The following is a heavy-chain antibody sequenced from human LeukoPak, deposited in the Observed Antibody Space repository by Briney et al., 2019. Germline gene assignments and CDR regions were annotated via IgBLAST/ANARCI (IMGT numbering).Heavy chain of an antibody. CDR1: GFTVSSNY. CDR2: IYSGGST. J-gene: IGHJ6*03. D-gene: IGHD4-17*01. CDR3: ARGRGDYGSYYMDV. V-gene: IGHV3-66*01. Sequence: GGSLRLSCAASGFTVSSNYMSWVRQAPGNGLEWVSVIYSGGSTYYADSVKGRFTISRDNAKNSLYLQMNSLRAEDTAVYSCARGRGDYGSYYMDVWGKGTTVTVSS.